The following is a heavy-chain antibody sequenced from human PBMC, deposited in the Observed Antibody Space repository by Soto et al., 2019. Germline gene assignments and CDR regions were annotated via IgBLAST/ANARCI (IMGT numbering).Heavy chain of an antibody. CDR2: ISYEGSNK. CDR1: GFTFSSYG. V-gene: IGHV3-30*18. J-gene: IGHJ4*02. CDR3: AKDRYYYDSSGYPYDY. Sequence: QVQLVESGGGVVQPGRSLRLSCAASGFTFSSYGMHWVRQAPGKGLEGVAVISYEGSNKYYADSVKGRFTISRDNSKNTLYLQMTSLRAEDTAVYYCAKDRYYYDSSGYPYDYWSQGTLVTVSS. D-gene: IGHD3-22*01.